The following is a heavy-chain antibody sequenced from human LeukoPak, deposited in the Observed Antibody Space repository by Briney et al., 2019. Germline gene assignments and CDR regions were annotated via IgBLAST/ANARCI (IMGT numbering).Heavy chain of an antibody. J-gene: IGHJ4*02. CDR1: GFTFSSYA. V-gene: IGHV3-30-3*01. CDR2: ISYDGSNK. Sequence: GGSLRLSCAASGFTFSSYAMHWVRQAPGKGLEWAAVISYDGSNKYYADSVKGRFTISRDNSKNTLYLQMNSLRAEDTAVYYCARDRPYFDYWGQGTLVTVSS. CDR3: ARDRPYFDY.